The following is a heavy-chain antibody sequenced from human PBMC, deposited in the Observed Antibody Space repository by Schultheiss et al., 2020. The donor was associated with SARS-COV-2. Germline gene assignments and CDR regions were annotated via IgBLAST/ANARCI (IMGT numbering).Heavy chain of an antibody. J-gene: IGHJ6*02. D-gene: IGHD1-26*01. CDR2: IYYSGST. CDR1: GDSISRSIYY. Sequence: SQTLSLTCSVSGDSISRSIYYWGWIRQPPGKGLEWIGSIYYSGSTNYNPSLKSRVTISVDTSKNQFSLQLSSVTAADTAIYYCARDRNWEVGAMGVWGQGTTVTVSS. CDR3: ARDRNWEVGAMGV. V-gene: IGHV4-39*07.